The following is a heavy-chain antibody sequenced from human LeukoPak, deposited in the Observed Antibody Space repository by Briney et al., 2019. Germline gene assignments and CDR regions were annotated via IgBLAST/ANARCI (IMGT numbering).Heavy chain of an antibody. Sequence: GGSLRLSCAASGFTFSSYARHWVRQAPGKGLEWVAVISYDGSNKYYADSVKGRFTISRDNSKNTLYLQMNSLRAEDTAVYYCARDGAYSSGWVDYWGQGTLVTVSS. CDR2: ISYDGSNK. D-gene: IGHD6-19*01. CDR3: ARDGAYSSGWVDY. V-gene: IGHV3-30*04. CDR1: GFTFSSYA. J-gene: IGHJ4*02.